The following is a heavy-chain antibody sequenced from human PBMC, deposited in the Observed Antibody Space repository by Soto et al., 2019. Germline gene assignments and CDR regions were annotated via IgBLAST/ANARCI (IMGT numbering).Heavy chain of an antibody. D-gene: IGHD6-13*01. V-gene: IGHV3-33*01. Sequence: QVQLVESGGGVVQPGRSLRLSCAASGFTFSSYGMHWVRQAPGKGLEWVAVIWYDGSNKYYADSVKGRFTISRDNSNNALYLQMNSLRAEDTAVYYCARDIAAAGTSYYYYGMDVWGQGTTVTVSS. CDR1: GFTFSSYG. CDR3: ARDIAAAGTSYYYYGMDV. CDR2: IWYDGSNK. J-gene: IGHJ6*02.